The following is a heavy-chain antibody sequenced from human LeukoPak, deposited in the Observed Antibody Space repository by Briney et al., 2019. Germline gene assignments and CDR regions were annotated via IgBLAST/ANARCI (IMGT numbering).Heavy chain of an antibody. V-gene: IGHV3-66*01. D-gene: IGHD5-12*01. CDR3: AISIYSGYDSDAFDI. J-gene: IGHJ3*02. Sequence: PGGSLRLSCAASGFTVSSNYMSGVRQAPGKGLEWVSVIYSGGSTYYADSVKGRFTISRDNSKNTLYLQMNSLRAEDTAVYYCAISIYSGYDSDAFDIWGQGTMVTVSS. CDR1: GFTVSSNY. CDR2: IYSGGST.